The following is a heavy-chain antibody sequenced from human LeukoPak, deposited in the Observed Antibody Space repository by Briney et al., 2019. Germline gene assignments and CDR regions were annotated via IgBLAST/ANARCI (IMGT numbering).Heavy chain of an antibody. D-gene: IGHD6-19*01. CDR2: IYFSGST. V-gene: IGHV4-59*01. J-gene: IGHJ3*02. CDR1: GGSISSYY. Sequence: SETLSLTCTVSGGSISSYYWSWIRQPPGKGLEWIGYIYFSGSTNYNPSLKNRVTFSVDTSKNQFSLNLSSVTAADTAVYYCARGYTSGWSPALDIWGQGTMVTVSS. CDR3: ARGYTSGWSPALDI.